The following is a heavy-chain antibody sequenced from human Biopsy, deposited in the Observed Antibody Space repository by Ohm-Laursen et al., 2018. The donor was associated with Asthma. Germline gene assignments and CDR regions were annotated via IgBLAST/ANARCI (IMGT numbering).Heavy chain of an antibody. CDR1: SGSGGYMRSGNYY. CDR3: VRGSSSWHHGPFHYYYGLDV. D-gene: IGHD6-13*01. Sequence: PPGTLSLTCSLSSGSGGYMRSGNYYWGWIRQPPGKGLEWIGSIYYSGTTYYNPSLENRVTVSAATSKNQFSLKLTSVTAADTAVYYCVRGSSSWHHGPFHYYYGLDVWGQGTTATVSS. CDR2: IYYSGTT. J-gene: IGHJ6*02. V-gene: IGHV4-39*01.